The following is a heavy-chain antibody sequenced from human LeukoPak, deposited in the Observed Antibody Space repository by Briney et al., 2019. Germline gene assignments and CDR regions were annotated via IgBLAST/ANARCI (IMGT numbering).Heavy chain of an antibody. V-gene: IGHV3-30*03. CDR2: ISYDGSNK. J-gene: IGHJ4*02. CDR1: GFTFTTFW. CDR3: ARIGRYCSSTSCYIDY. D-gene: IGHD2-2*02. Sequence: PGGSLRLSCATSGFTFTTFWMHWVRQAPGKGLEWVAVISYDGSNKYYADSVKGRFTISRDNSKNTLYLQMNSLRAEDTAVYYCARIGRYCSSTSCYIDYWGQGTLVTVSS.